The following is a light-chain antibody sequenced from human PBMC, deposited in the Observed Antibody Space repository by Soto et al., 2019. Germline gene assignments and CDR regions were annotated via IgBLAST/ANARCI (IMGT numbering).Light chain of an antibody. CDR1: HSIGNF. V-gene: IGKV3-11*01. Sequence: IVLTQSPGTLSLSPGERATLSCRASHSIGNFLAWYQHKPGQAPRLLIYDATNRATGIPVRFSGSGSGTYFTLTISSLEPEDFAVYYCQQRKSLITFGQGTRLEIK. CDR2: DAT. CDR3: QQRKSLIT. J-gene: IGKJ5*01.